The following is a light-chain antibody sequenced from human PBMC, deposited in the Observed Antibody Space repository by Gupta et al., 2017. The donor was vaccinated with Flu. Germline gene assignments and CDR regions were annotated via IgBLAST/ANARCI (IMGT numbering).Light chain of an antibody. CDR3: QQIDSTPQT. CDR2: GAS. Sequence: DIQITQSPSSLSASIGDRVTITCRTSQSTSVYLNWYQQKLGKAPELLIYGASTLQSGVPSRFSGSGSGTEFTLAISRLQPEDFATYYCQQIDSTPQTFGQGTKVEI. V-gene: IGKV1-39*01. J-gene: IGKJ1*01. CDR1: QSTSVY.